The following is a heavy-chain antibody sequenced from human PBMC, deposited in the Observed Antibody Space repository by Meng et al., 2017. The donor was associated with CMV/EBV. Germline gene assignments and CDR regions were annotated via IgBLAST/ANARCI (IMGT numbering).Heavy chain of an antibody. V-gene: IGHV3-21*04. CDR3: AKDFRELRDYSINTFDY. D-gene: IGHD2-15*01. J-gene: IGHJ4*02. CDR2: ISSSSSNI. Sequence: GESLKISCAASEFTFSSYSMSWVRHAPGKGLEWVSSISSSSSNIYYADSVKGRFTISRDNSKNTLYLQRNSLRAEATAVYYWAKDFRELRDYSINTFDYWGQGTLVTVSS. CDR1: EFTFSSYS.